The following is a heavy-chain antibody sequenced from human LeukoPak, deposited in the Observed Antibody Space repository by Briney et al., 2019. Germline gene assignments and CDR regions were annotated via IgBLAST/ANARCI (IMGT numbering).Heavy chain of an antibody. J-gene: IGHJ3*02. CDR3: AKATRGNDAFDI. D-gene: IGHD3-10*01. V-gene: IGHV3-23*01. Sequence: GGSLRLSCAASGFTFSSYAMSWVRQAPGKGLEWVSAISGSGGSTYYADSVKGRFTTSRDNSKNTLYLQMNSLRAEDTAVYYCAKATRGNDAFDIWGQGTMVTVSS. CDR1: GFTFSSYA. CDR2: ISGSGGST.